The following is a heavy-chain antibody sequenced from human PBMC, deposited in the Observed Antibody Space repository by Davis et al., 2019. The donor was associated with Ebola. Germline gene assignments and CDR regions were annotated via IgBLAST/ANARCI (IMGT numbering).Heavy chain of an antibody. CDR1: GGSFSGHY. D-gene: IGHD2-15*01. J-gene: IGHJ6*02. CDR2: INHSGST. V-gene: IGHV4-34*01. CDR3: ARVYCSGGTCYSAYYYGMDV. Sequence: GSLRLSCAVYGGSFSGHYWSWIRQPPGKGLEWIGEINHSGSTKYDPSLKSRVTISVDTSKNQFSLKLTSVTAADTAVYYCARVYCSGGTCYSAYYYGMDVWGQGTTVTVSS.